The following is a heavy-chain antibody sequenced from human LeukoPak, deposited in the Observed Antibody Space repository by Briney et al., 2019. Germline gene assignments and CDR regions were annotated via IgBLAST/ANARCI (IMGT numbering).Heavy chain of an antibody. Sequence: PGGSLRLSCAASGFTFSSYAMSWVRQAPGKGLEWVSAISGSGGTTYYADSVKGRFTISRDNSKNTLYLQMNSLRAEDTAVYYCAKDLVGGIQLWFVPNWFDPWGQGTLVTVSS. V-gene: IGHV3-23*01. CDR3: AKDLVGGIQLWFVPNWFDP. J-gene: IGHJ5*02. D-gene: IGHD5-18*01. CDR1: GFTFSSYA. CDR2: ISGSGGTT.